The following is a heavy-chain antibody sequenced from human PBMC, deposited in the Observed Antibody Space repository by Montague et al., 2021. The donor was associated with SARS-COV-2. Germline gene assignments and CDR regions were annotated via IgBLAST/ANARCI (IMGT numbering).Heavy chain of an antibody. D-gene: IGHD6-25*01. CDR3: ARESSDFYPRYFGV. V-gene: IGHV4-59*01. J-gene: IGHJ2*01. Sequence: SETLSLTCTVSGVSIDDNYFAWIRQPPGKGLEWIGSVSDSGTTDYNPSLRGRLTMSVDTSQNHSSMTLTSVTAADSALYFCARESSDFYPRYFGVWGRGVIITVTS. CDR2: VSDSGTT. CDR1: GVSIDDNY.